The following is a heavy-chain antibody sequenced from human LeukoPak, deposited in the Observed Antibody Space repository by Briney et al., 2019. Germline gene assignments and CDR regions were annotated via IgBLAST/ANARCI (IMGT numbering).Heavy chain of an antibody. D-gene: IGHD3-9*01. CDR2: MNPNSGNT. V-gene: IGHV1-8*03. CDR3: ARDFPGYPPYGYYYYGMDV. CDR1: GYTFTSYD. Sequence: ASVNVSCTASGYTFTSYDINWVRQATGQGLEWMGWMNPNSGNTDYAQKFQGRVTITRNTSISTAYMELSSLRSEDTAVYYCARDFPGYPPYGYYYYGMDVWGQGTTVTVSS. J-gene: IGHJ6*02.